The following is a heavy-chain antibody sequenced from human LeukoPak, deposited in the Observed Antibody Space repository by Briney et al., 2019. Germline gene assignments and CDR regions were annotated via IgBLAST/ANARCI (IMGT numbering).Heavy chain of an antibody. Sequence: GASLRLSCAASGFTFSSYAMSWVRQAPGKGLEWVSYISSSGSTIYYADSVKGRFTISRDNAKNSLYLQMNSLRAEDTAVYYCARDGYIRYFDYWGQGTLVTVSS. CDR1: GFTFSSYA. V-gene: IGHV3-48*03. CDR3: ARDGYIRYFDY. CDR2: ISSSGSTI. D-gene: IGHD5-24*01. J-gene: IGHJ4*02.